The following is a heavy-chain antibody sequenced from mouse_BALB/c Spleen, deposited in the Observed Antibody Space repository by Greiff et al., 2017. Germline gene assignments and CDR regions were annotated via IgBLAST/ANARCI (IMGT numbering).Heavy chain of an antibody. D-gene: IGHD2-4*01. Sequence: VMLVESGPGLVAPSQSLSITCTVSGFSLTSYGVHWVRQPPGKGLEWLGVIWAGGSTNYNSALMSRLSISKDNSKSQVFLKMNSLQTDDTAMYYCARTGIYDYDSYAMDYWGQGTSVTVSS. CDR2: IWAGGST. V-gene: IGHV2-9*02. CDR1: GFSLTSYG. J-gene: IGHJ4*01. CDR3: ARTGIYDYDSYAMDY.